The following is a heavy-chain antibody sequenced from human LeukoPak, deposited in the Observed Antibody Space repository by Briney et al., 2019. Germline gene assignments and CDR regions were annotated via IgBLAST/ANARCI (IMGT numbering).Heavy chain of an antibody. J-gene: IGHJ5*02. CDR2: ISAYNGNT. Sequence: ASVKVSCKASGYTFTSYGIGWVRQAPGQGLEWMGWISAYNGNTNYAQKLQGRVTMTTDTSTSTAYMELRSLRSDDTAVYYCARTPGWPVDYSGSLPKYNWFDPWGQGTLVTVSS. D-gene: IGHD1-26*01. V-gene: IGHV1-18*01. CDR3: ARTPGWPVDYSGSLPKYNWFDP. CDR1: GYTFTSYG.